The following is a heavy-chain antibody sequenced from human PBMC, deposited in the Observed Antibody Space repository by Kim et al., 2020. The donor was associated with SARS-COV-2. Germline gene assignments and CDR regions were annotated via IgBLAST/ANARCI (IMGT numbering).Heavy chain of an antibody. Sequence: PPFKGRVTISAETSKNQFSLKLNSVTAADTDVYYCARDGYSSSWYGFDYWGRGTLVTVSS. J-gene: IGHJ4*02. D-gene: IGHD6-13*01. V-gene: IGHV4-59*01. CDR3: ARDGYSSSWYGFDY.